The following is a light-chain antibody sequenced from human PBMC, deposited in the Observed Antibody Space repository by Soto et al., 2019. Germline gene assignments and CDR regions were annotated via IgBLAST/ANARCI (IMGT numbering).Light chain of an antibody. Sequence: QSVLTQPASVSGSPGQSIAISCTGSSSDVGIYNYVSWYQQHPGKVPKLIIYEVTNRPSGVSNRFSGSKSGNTASLTISGLLAEDEADHYCSSYTTSSTRVFGTGTKVTVL. CDR1: SSDVGIYNY. V-gene: IGLV2-14*01. J-gene: IGLJ1*01. CDR3: SSYTTSSTRV. CDR2: EVT.